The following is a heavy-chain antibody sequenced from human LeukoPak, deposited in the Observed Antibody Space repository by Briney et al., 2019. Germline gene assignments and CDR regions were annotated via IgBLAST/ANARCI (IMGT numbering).Heavy chain of an antibody. CDR1: GDSVSSNSVT. V-gene: IGHV6-1*01. D-gene: IGHD3-9*01. Sequence: SQTLSLTCAISGDSVSSNSVTWNWIRQSPSRGLEWLGRTYYRSTWYNDYAVSVRGRITVSPDTSKNQFSLHLNSVTPEDTAVYYCARRLAQYDCFDPWGQGILVTVSS. CDR3: ARRLAQYDCFDP. J-gene: IGHJ5*02. CDR2: TYYRSTWYN.